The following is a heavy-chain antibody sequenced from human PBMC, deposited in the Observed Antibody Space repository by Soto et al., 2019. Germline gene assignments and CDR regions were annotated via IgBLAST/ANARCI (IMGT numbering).Heavy chain of an antibody. J-gene: IGHJ4*02. V-gene: IGHV3-33*01. CDR2: IWYDGSNK. CDR1: GFTFSSYG. CDR3: ARDPLSYYYDSSGYFDY. D-gene: IGHD3-22*01. Sequence: GGSLRLSCAASGFTFSSYGMHWVRQAPGKGLEWVAVIWYDGSNKYYADSVKGRFTISRDNSKNTLYLQMNSLRAEDTAVYYCARDPLSYYYDSSGYFDYWGQGTPVTVSS.